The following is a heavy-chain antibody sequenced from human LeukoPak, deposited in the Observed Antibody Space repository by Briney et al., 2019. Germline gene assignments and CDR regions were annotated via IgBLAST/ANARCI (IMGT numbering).Heavy chain of an antibody. CDR1: GFTFSSYA. V-gene: IGHV3-30*01. Sequence: GRPLRLSCAASGFTFSSYAMHWVRQAPGKGLEWVAVISYDGSNKYYADSVKGRFTISRDNSKNTLYLQMNSLRAEDTAVYYCARGAAMVRGVIEYYFDYWGQGTLVTVSS. J-gene: IGHJ4*02. D-gene: IGHD3-10*01. CDR2: ISYDGSNK. CDR3: ARGAAMVRGVIEYYFDY.